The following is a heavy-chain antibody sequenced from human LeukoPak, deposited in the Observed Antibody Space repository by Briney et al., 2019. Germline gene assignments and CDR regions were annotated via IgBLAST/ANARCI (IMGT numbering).Heavy chain of an antibody. Sequence: SVKVSCKASGGTLNNYGISWVRQAPGQGLEWMGGIMPILGTASYAQQFQGRVTITADESTNTAYMELSSLRSDDTAVYYCARDRRVGAVYPYNWFDPWGQGTLVTVFS. CDR3: ARDRRVGAVYPYNWFDP. V-gene: IGHV1-69*13. CDR1: GGTLNNYG. CDR2: IMPILGTA. J-gene: IGHJ5*02. D-gene: IGHD1-26*01.